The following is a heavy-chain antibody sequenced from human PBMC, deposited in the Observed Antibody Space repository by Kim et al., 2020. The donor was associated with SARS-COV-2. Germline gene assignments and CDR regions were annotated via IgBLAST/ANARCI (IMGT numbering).Heavy chain of an antibody. CDR3: AKDSVGYSYGLDY. Sequence: ANSVKGRFTIARDNSKNTLYLRMNSMRAEDTTLNYCAKDSVGYSYGLDYWGQGTLVTVSS. D-gene: IGHD5-18*01. V-gene: IGHV3-43D*03. J-gene: IGHJ4*02.